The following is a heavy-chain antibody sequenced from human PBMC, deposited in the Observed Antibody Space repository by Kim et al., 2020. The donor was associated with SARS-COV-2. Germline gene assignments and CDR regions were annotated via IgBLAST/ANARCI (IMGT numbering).Heavy chain of an antibody. CDR2: ISTDGSKK. J-gene: IGHJ4*02. Sequence: GGSLRLSCVASGFSFSTYVMHWVRQAPGKGLEWVAIISTDGSKKDYADSVKGHFTISRDNSKNTLYLQMNSLRPEDTAVYYCAGKASGYFGAGTNYNGQFDYWGQGTLVTVSS. D-gene: IGHD3-10*01. V-gene: IGHV3-30-3*01. CDR1: GFSFSTYV. CDR3: AGKASGYFGAGTNYNGQFDY.